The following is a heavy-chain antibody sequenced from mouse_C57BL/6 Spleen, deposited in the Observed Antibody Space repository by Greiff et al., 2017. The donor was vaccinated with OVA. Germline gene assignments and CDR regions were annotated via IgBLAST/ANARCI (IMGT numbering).Heavy chain of an antibody. CDR1: GYTFTSYW. D-gene: IGHD3-2*02. CDR2: IYPGSGST. Sequence: QVQLQQPGAELVKPGASVKMSCKASGYTFTSYWITWVKQRPGQGLEWIGDIYPGSGSTNYNEKFKSKATLTVDTSSSTAYMQLSSLTSEDSAVYYCARLGDSSGYGFAYWGQGTLVTVSA. CDR3: ARLGDSSGYGFAY. J-gene: IGHJ3*01. V-gene: IGHV1-55*01.